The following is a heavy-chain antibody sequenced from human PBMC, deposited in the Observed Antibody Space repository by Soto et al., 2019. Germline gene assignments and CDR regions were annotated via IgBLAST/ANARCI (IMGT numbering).Heavy chain of an antibody. CDR1: GDSISSGYY. Sequence: SETLSLTCAVSGDSISSGYYWAWIRQPPGKGLEWIGYIYYSGTTYYNPSLKSRVTISVDTSKNQFSLKLSSVSAADTALYYCARCSLVVVPAPGFDPWGRGTLVTVSS. CDR3: ARCSLVVVPAPGFDP. J-gene: IGHJ5*02. V-gene: IGHV4-38-2*01. CDR2: IYYSGTT. D-gene: IGHD2-2*01.